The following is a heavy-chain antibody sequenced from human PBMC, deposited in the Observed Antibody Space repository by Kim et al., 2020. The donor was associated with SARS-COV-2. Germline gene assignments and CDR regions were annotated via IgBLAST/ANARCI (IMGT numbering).Heavy chain of an antibody. D-gene: IGHD3-3*01. J-gene: IGHJ4*02. V-gene: IGHV3-64D*06. CDR3: VKEGKRFLEWLCTFDY. Sequence: SVKGRFTISRDNSKNTLYLQMSSLRAEDTAVYYCVKEGKRFLEWLCTFDYWGQGTLVTVSS.